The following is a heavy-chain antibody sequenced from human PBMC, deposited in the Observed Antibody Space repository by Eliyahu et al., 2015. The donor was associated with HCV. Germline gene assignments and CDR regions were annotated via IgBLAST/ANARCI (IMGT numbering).Heavy chain of an antibody. CDR1: GVIFSDYW. Sequence: EVQLMESGGGLVQPGGXLRLXCAASGVIFSDYWMTWVRQXPGKGLEWVAHIKKDGSEKYYMDSMKGRFTISRDNARNSLFLQMNSLRAEDTAVYYCARLCSGGGCSPIWGQGALVTVSS. V-gene: IGHV3-7*03. CDR2: IKKDGSEK. J-gene: IGHJ4*02. D-gene: IGHD2-15*01. CDR3: ARLCSGGGCSPI.